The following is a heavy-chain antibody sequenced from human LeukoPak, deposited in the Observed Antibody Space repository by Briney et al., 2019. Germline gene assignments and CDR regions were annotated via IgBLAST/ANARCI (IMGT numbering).Heavy chain of an antibody. CDR2: ISSSSSYI. D-gene: IGHD5-24*01. CDR3: ARDRMATIDSFDI. CDR1: GFTFSSYS. Sequence: GGSLRLSCAASGFTFSSYSMNWVRQAPGKGLEWVPSISSSSSYIYYADSVKGRFTISRDNAKNSLYLQMNSLRAEDTAVYYCARDRMATIDSFDIWGQGTMVTVSS. V-gene: IGHV3-21*01. J-gene: IGHJ3*02.